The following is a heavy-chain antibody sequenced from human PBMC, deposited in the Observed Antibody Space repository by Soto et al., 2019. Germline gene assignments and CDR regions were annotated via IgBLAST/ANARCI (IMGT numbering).Heavy chain of an antibody. CDR3: AKEPYDFWSGYFDY. D-gene: IGHD3-3*01. CDR1: GFTFSSYS. J-gene: IGHJ4*02. V-gene: IGHV3-21*04. CDR2: ISSSSSYI. Sequence: GGSLRLSCAASGFTFSSYSMNWVRQAPGKGLEWVSSISSSSSYIYYADSVKGRFTTSRDNAKNSLYLQMNSLRGEDTALYYCAKEPYDFWSGYFDYWGQGTLVTVSS.